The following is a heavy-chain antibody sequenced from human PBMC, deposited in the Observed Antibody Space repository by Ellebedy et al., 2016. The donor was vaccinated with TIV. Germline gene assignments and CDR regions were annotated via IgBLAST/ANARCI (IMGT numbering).Heavy chain of an antibody. J-gene: IGHJ5*02. CDR1: GGTFSSYA. Sequence: AASVKVSCKASGGTFSSYAISWVRQAPGQGLEWMGGIIPIFGTANYAQKFQGRVTITADESTSTAYMELSSLRSEDTAVYYCARERGLYYYDTWGQGTLVTVSS. V-gene: IGHV1-69*13. CDR2: IIPIFGTA. CDR3: ARERGLYYYDT. D-gene: IGHD3-22*01.